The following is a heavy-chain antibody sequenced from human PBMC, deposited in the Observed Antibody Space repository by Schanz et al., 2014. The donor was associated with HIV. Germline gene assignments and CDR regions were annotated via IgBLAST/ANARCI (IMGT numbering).Heavy chain of an antibody. CDR1: GETFSNYV. V-gene: IGHV1-18*01. D-gene: IGHD6-13*01. J-gene: IGHJ4*02. Sequence: QVQLVQSGAEVKKTGSSVRVSCKASGETFSNYVISWVRQAPGQGLEWMGWISVYHNKTNYAQKLQGRVTMTTDTSTSTAYMELSSLRSEDTAVYYCARDSPVAAGTLDYWGQGTLVTVSS. CDR3: ARDSPVAAGTLDY. CDR2: ISVYHNKT.